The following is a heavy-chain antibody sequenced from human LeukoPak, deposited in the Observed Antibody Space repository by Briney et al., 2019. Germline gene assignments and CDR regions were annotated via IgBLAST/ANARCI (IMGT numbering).Heavy chain of an antibody. CDR2: ITWNGGTT. CDR1: GFTFDDHG. V-gene: IGHV3-20*04. CDR3: ASPDRAANAFDI. D-gene: IGHD5-18*01. Sequence: GGSLRLSCAASGFTFDDHGMNWVRQAPGKGLEWVSGITWNGGTTGYADSVRGRFTISRDNPKNTLYLQMNSLRAEDTAVYYCASPDRAANAFDIWGQGTMVTVSS. J-gene: IGHJ3*02.